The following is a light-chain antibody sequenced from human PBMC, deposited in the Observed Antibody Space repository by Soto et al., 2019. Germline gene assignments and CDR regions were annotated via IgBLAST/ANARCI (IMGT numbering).Light chain of an antibody. V-gene: IGKV3-20*01. CDR3: QQYGSSRWT. CDR2: AAS. J-gene: IGKJ1*01. Sequence: PGERATLSCRASQSVSSTYLAWYQQKPGQAPRPLISAASSRATGTPDRFSGSGSGTDFTLTISRLEPEDFAVYYCQQYGSSRWTFGQGTRWIS. CDR1: QSVSSTY.